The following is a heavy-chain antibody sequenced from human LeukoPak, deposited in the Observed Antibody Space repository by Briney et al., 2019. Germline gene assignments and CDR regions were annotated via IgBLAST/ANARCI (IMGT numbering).Heavy chain of an antibody. J-gene: IGHJ6*02. V-gene: IGHV4-59*08. CDR3: ARHSFGGYDYGNNYYYHGMDV. CDR2: IYYSGST. Sequence: SETLSLTCTVSGGSISSYYWSWIRQPPGKGLEWIGYIYYSGSTNYNPSLKSRVTISVDTSKNQFSLKLSSVTAADTAVYYCARHSFGGYDYGNNYYYHGMDVWGQGTTVTVSS. D-gene: IGHD5-12*01. CDR1: GGSISSYY.